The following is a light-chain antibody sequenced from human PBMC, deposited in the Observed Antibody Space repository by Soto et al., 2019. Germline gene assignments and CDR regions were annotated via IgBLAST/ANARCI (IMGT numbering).Light chain of an antibody. CDR3: QQYGSSPRT. Sequence: EVVLTQSPGTLCLSPGERATLSCMASQSVSSSSLACYQQRRGQAPRLLIHGASSRATGIPDRFSGSGSGTDFTLTISRLEPEDFAVHYCQQYGSSPRTFGQGTKVDIK. CDR1: QSVSSSS. J-gene: IGKJ1*01. CDR2: GAS. V-gene: IGKV3-20*01.